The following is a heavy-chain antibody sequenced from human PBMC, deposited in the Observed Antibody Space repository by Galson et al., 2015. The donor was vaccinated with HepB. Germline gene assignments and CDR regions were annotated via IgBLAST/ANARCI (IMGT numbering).Heavy chain of an antibody. J-gene: IGHJ4*02. D-gene: IGHD3-22*01. CDR3: ARAPYYDSSGYPDY. CDR1: GFTFSDYY. Sequence: SLRLSCAASGFTFSDYYMSWIRQAPGKGLEWVSYISSSSSYTNYADSVKGRFTISRDNAKNSLYLQMNSLRAEDTAVYYCARAPYYDSSGYPDYWGQGTLVTVSS. V-gene: IGHV3-11*06. CDR2: ISSSSSYT.